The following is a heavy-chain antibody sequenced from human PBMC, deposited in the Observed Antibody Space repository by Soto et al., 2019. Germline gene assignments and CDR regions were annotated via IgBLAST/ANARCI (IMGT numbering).Heavy chain of an antibody. CDR2: ISPIFGTA. J-gene: IGHJ5*02. V-gene: IGHV1-69*01. Sequence: QVQLVQSGAEVKKPGSSVKVSCKASGGTFSSYAISWVRQAPGQGLEWMGGISPIFGTANYAQKFQGRVTITADESTSTAYMELSSLRSEDTAVYYCARDIGLIRFGTSYGNWFDPWGQGTLVTVSS. D-gene: IGHD2-2*01. CDR3: ARDIGLIRFGTSYGNWFDP. CDR1: GGTFSSYA.